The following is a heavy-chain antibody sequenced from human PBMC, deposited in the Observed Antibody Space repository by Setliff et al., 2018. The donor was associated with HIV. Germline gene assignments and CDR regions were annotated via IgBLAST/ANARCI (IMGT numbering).Heavy chain of an antibody. V-gene: IGHV4-39*07. CDR3: ARFAYYSDSGGYYHH. Sequence: SETLSLTCTVSGDSMSSSSYYWGWIRQPPGKGLEWIGSIFYSGNTYYKPSLKSRVTISVDTSKNQFSLNLSSVTAADTAVYYCARFAYYSDSGGYYHHWGQGALVTVSS. J-gene: IGHJ4*02. CDR2: IFYSGNT. D-gene: IGHD3-22*01. CDR1: GDSMSSSSYY.